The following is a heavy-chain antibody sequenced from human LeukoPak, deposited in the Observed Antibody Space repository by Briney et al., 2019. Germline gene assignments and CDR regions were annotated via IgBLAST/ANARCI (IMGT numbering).Heavy chain of an antibody. V-gene: IGHV3-21*01. D-gene: IGHD3-10*01. Sequence: GGSLRLSCAASGFTFSSYSMNWVRQAPGKGLEWVSSISSSSSYIYYADSVKGRFTISRDNAKNSLYLQMNSLRAEDTAVYYCARGGITMFQGVIIGWGQGTLVTVSS. J-gene: IGHJ4*02. CDR2: ISSSSSYI. CDR3: ARGGITMFQGVIIG. CDR1: GFTFSSYS.